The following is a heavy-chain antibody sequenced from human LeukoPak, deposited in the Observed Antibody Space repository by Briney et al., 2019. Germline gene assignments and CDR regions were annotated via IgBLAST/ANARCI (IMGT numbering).Heavy chain of an antibody. CDR2: TYYRSKWYN. Sequence: SQTLSLTCAISGDSVSSNSAAWNWIRQSPSRGLEWLGRTYYRSKWYNDYAVSVKSRITINPDTSKNQFSLQLNSVTPEDTAVYYCARAYCSSTSCYVWAFDIWGQGTMVTVPS. D-gene: IGHD2-2*01. CDR1: GDSVSSNSAA. CDR3: ARAYCSSTSCYVWAFDI. V-gene: IGHV6-1*01. J-gene: IGHJ3*02.